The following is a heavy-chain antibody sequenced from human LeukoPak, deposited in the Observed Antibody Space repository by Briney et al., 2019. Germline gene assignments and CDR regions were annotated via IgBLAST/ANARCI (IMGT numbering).Heavy chain of an antibody. V-gene: IGHV4-31*03. CDR3: AREAAVPAANLFDP. D-gene: IGHD2-2*01. J-gene: IGHJ5*02. CDR1: GGSISSGGYY. CDR2: IYYSGST. Sequence: SETPSLTCTVSGGSISSGGYYSSCIRQHPGKGLEWIGYIYYSGSTYYNPSLKSRVNISVDTSKNQFSLKLSSVTAAETAVYYCAREAAVPAANLFDPWGQGTLVSVSS.